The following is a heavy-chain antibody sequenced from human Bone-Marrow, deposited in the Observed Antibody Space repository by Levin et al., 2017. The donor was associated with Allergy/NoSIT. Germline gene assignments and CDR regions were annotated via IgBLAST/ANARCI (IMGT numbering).Heavy chain of an antibody. Sequence: GGSLRLSCRISGFIFADYAMNWVRQAPGRGLEWVSSLDGSSGKTHYADSVKGRFTISREYSKDTLFLQMNSLRAEDTDRYYCAKAETTVMLDYSYFDVWGEGTAVTVSS. CDR2: LDGSSGKT. V-gene: IGHV3-23*01. D-gene: IGHD4-17*01. CDR1: GFIFADYA. CDR3: AKAETTVMLDYSYFDV. J-gene: IGHJ6*03.